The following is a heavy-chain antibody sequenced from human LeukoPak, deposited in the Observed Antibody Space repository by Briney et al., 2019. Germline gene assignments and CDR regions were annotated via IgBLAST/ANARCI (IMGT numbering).Heavy chain of an antibody. CDR2: ISASGSVT. Sequence: GGSLRLSCVTSGFTFNAYDMNWVRQAPGKGPEWVSYISASGSVTYYADSVKGRFTISRDNSKNTLYLQMNSLRSEDTAVYYCAKGMSSGWYLNFDYWGQGTLVTVSS. J-gene: IGHJ4*02. CDR3: AKGMSSGWYLNFDY. V-gene: IGHV3-48*01. D-gene: IGHD6-19*01. CDR1: GFTFNAYD.